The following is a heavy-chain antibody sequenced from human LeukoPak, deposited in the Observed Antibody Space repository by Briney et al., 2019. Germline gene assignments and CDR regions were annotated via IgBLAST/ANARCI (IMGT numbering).Heavy chain of an antibody. CDR1: GGSFSGCY. CDR2: INHSGST. CDR3: ARLSNDYGDYAGYWYFDL. J-gene: IGHJ2*01. Sequence: SETLSLTCAVYGGSFSGCYWSWIRQPPGKGLEWIGEINHSGSTNYNPSLKSRVTISVDTSKNQFSLKLSSVTAADTAVYYCARLSNDYGDYAGYWYFDLWGRGTVVTVSS. D-gene: IGHD4-17*01. V-gene: IGHV4-34*01.